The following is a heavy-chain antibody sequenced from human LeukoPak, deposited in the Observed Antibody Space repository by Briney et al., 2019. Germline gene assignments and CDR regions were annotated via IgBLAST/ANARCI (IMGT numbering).Heavy chain of an antibody. CDR3: ARDPYDSSAYYYSYFDY. Sequence: ASVKVSCKASGYSFTGYYMHWVRQAPGQGLEWMGWINPNSGGTKYAQKFQGRVTMTRDTSISTAYMELSRLRSDDTAVYYCARDPYDSSAYYYSYFDYWGQGTLVTVSS. CDR1: GYSFTGYY. CDR2: INPNSGGT. J-gene: IGHJ4*02. D-gene: IGHD3-22*01. V-gene: IGHV1-2*02.